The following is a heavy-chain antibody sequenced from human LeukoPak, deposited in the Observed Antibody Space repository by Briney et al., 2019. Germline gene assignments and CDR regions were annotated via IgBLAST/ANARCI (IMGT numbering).Heavy chain of an antibody. Sequence: ASVKVSCKASGYTFTSYGISWVRQAPGQGLEWMGWISAYNGNTNYAQKLQGRVTMTTDTSTGTAYMELRSLRSDDTAVYYCARGAYSYGPKYYYYGMDVWGQGTTVTVSS. CDR3: ARGAYSYGPKYYYYGMDV. CDR1: GYTFTSYG. CDR2: ISAYNGNT. D-gene: IGHD5-18*01. J-gene: IGHJ6*02. V-gene: IGHV1-18*01.